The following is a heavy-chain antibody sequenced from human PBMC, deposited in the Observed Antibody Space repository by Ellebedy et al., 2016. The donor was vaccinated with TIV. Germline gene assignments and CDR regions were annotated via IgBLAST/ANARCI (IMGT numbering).Heavy chain of an antibody. D-gene: IGHD3-3*01. CDR1: RVTFRSYW. CDR3: KGYFWSGSYYFNY. CDR2: INNDGSST. J-gene: IGHJ4*02. Sequence: GESLKISCAASRVTFRSYWMHWVRQAPGEGLVWVARINNDGSSTNYADSVKGRFTISRDNAKSSLYLQMNSLRAEDTAVYYCKGYFWSGSYYFNYWGQGTLVTVSS. V-gene: IGHV3-74*01.